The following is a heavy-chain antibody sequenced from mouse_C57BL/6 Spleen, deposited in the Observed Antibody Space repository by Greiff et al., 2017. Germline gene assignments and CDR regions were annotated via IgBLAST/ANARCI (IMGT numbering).Heavy chain of an antibody. J-gene: IGHJ2*01. CDR2: IDPSDSYT. D-gene: IGHD4-1*01. CDR3: ARKLTGNVDY. Sequence: QVQLQQPGAELVRPGTSVKLSCKASGYTFTSYWMHWVKQRPGQGLEWIGVIDPSDSYTNYNQKFKGKATLTVDTSSSTAYMQLSSLTSEDSAVYYCARKLTGNVDYWGQGTTLTVSS. CDR1: GYTFTSYW. V-gene: IGHV1-59*01.